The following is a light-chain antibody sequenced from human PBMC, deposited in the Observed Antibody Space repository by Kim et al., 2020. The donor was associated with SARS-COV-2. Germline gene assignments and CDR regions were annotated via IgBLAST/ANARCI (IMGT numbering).Light chain of an antibody. CDR3: LQDYNYPLT. CDR2: GAS. V-gene: IGKV1-6*01. J-gene: IGKJ5*01. CDR1: HDIGYE. Sequence: GGRVTITCRASHDIGYELWWYLQKQGKAPELLIYGASTVQSGVPSRFSSSGFGTDFTLSISSLQPEDFATYYYLQDYNYPLTFGQGTRLEIK.